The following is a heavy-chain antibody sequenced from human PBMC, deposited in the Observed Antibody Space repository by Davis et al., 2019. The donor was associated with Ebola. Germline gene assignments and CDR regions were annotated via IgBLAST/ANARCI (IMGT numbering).Heavy chain of an antibody. Sequence: ASVKVSCKASGYIFSNYDINWVRQASGQGLEWMGWVDPYSGHTGYVEKFKGRVTMTGDPSISTAYMELSSLTIDDTAVYYCARGYSPKCRGGDCVNDFWGQGTLVTVST. CDR1: GYIFSNYD. CDR2: VDPYSGHT. J-gene: IGHJ4*02. CDR3: ARGYSPKCRGGDCVNDF. V-gene: IGHV1-8*01. D-gene: IGHD2-21*02.